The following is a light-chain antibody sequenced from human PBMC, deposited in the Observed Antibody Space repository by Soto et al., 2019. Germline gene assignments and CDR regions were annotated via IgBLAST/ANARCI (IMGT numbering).Light chain of an antibody. CDR2: AAS. CDR1: QDITNY. J-gene: IGKJ1*01. V-gene: IGKV1-39*01. CDR3: QRTYSRMT. Sequence: DIQMTQSPSSLSASLGDRVTITCQASQDITNYLNCYQQKPGKAPKLLIYAASRLESGVPSRFSGSRSGTDFTLTISSLQTEDLATKSCQRTYSRMTCGQGTKVDIK.